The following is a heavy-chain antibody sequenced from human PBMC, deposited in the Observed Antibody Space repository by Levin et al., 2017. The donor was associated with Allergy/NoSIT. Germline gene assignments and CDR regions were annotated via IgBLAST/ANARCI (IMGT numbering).Heavy chain of an antibody. Sequence: GESLKISFATSGFSFSTYSMNWVRQVQGKGLEWVSYISGSSSAIYYADSVKGRFTISRDNAKNLVYLQMTSLRAEDTAMYYCTRDYYSSGWSNSYWGQGTLVTVSS. V-gene: IGHV3-48*01. CDR2: ISGSSSAI. J-gene: IGHJ4*02. CDR1: GFSFSTYS. CDR3: TRDYYSSGWSNSY. D-gene: IGHD6-19*01.